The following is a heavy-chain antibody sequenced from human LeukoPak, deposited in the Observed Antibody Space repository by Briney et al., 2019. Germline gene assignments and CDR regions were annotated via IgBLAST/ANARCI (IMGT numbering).Heavy chain of an antibody. V-gene: IGHV4-61*02. CDR3: ARDLTRDDFWSGRDAFDI. Sequence: SSETLSLTCTVSGGSISSGSYYWSWIRQPAGKGLEWIGRIYTSGSTNYNPSLKSRVTISVDTSKNQFSLKLSSVTAADTAVYYCARDLTRDDFWSGRDAFDIWGQGTMVTVSS. CDR1: GGSISSGSYY. CDR2: IYTSGST. J-gene: IGHJ3*02. D-gene: IGHD3-3*01.